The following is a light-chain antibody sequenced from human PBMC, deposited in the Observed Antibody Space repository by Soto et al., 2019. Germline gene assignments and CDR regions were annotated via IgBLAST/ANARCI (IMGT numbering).Light chain of an antibody. CDR3: SSYTRTNTLV. Sequence: QSALTQPASVSGSPGQSITISCTGTSSDVGDYHYVSWYQQHPAKAPKLIIYGVSNRPSGISNRFSGSKSANTASLTISGLQAEDEADYYCSSYTRTNTLVFGGGTKVTV. V-gene: IGLV2-14*01. CDR2: GVS. J-gene: IGLJ2*01. CDR1: SSDVGDYHY.